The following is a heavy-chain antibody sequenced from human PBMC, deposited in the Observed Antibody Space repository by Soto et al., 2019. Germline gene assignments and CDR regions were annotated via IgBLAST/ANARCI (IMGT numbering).Heavy chain of an antibody. CDR1: GFTFSSYS. Sequence: GGSLRLSCAASGFTFSSYSMNWVRQAPGKGLEWVSYISSSSSTIYYADSVKGRFTISRDNAKNSLYLQMNSLRDEDTAVYYCARDNIGARARPIVGLLRGSYRHKVYWGQGTLVTVSS. CDR2: ISSSSSTI. V-gene: IGHV3-48*02. D-gene: IGHD1-26*01. J-gene: IGHJ4*02. CDR3: ARDNIGARARPIVGLLRGSYRHKVY.